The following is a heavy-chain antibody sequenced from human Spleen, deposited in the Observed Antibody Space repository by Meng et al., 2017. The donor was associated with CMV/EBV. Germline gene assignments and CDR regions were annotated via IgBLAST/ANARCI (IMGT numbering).Heavy chain of an antibody. V-gene: IGHV3-74*01. D-gene: IGHD2-2*01. CDR2: INSDGSST. J-gene: IGHJ4*02. CDR3: ARFTDCSSTSCYPNYFDY. Sequence: GGSLRLSCAASGFTFSSYWMHWVRQAPGKGLVWVSRINSDGSSTSYADSVKGRFTISRDNSKNTLYLQMNSLRAEDTAVYYCARFTDCSSTSCYPNYFDYWGQGTLVTVSS. CDR1: GFTFSSYW.